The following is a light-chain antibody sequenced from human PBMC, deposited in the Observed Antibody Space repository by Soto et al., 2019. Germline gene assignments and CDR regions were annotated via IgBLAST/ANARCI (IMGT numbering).Light chain of an antibody. V-gene: IGKV1-5*01. CDR1: KSISSW. Sequence: DIQMTQSPSTLSASVGDRVTITCRASKSISSWLAWYQQKPGKAPKLLIYDASSLESGGPSRFSGSGSGTEFTLTISSLPHDDFATCYCQQYNLFGVGTKVDIK. CDR3: QQYNL. J-gene: IGKJ4*01. CDR2: DAS.